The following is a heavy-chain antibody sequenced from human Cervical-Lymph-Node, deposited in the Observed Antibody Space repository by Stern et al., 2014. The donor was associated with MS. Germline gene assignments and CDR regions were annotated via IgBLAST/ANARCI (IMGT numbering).Heavy chain of an antibody. CDR3: ARDYGDYAFDY. V-gene: IGHV5-51*01. D-gene: IGHD4-17*01. CDR1: GYSFTANW. Sequence: EVQLLQSGAEVKKPGESLKISCKGSGYSFTANWIAWVRQMPGKGLERMGIIYPVDSDTRYSPSFQGEVTISADKSISTAYLQWSSLKASDTAMYYCARDYGDYAFDYWGQGTLVTVSS. J-gene: IGHJ4*02. CDR2: IYPVDSDT.